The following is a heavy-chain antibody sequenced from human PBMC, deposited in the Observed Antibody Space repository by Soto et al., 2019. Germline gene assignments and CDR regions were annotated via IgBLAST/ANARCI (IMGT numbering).Heavy chain of an antibody. J-gene: IGHJ4*02. CDR3: ARKGVSNLDY. CDR2: ISSRTGSSK. D-gene: IGHD2-8*01. CDR1: GFTFTTYG. V-gene: IGHV3-21*01. Sequence: GGSLRLSCAASGFTFTTYGMNWVRQAPGKGLEWVSFISSRTGSSKEYADSVRGRFTVSRDNATNSVYLQMNSLRGEDTAVYYCARKGVSNLDYWGQGTLGIVSS.